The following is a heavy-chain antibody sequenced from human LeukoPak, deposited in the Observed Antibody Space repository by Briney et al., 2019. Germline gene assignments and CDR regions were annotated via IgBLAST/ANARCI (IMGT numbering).Heavy chain of an antibody. V-gene: IGHV4-34*01. CDR3: ARGRGGGLRLGELSLFDY. CDR1: GGSFSGYY. J-gene: IGHJ4*02. CDR2: INHSGST. D-gene: IGHD3-16*02. Sequence: PSETLSLTCAVYGGSFSGYYWSWIRQPPGKGLEWIGEINHSGSTNYNPSLKSRVTISVDTSKNQFSLKLSSVTAADTAVYYCARGRGGGLRLGELSLFDYWGQGTLVTVSS.